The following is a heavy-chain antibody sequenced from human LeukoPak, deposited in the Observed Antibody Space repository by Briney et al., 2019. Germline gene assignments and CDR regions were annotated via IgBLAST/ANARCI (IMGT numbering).Heavy chain of an antibody. V-gene: IGHV3-7*01. J-gene: IGHJ4*02. CDR3: AREIDWSGYHYYFDY. CDR1: GFTFSSYW. D-gene: IGHD3-3*01. CDR2: INQDGSEK. Sequence: GGCLRLSCSASGFTFSSYWISWVRQAPGKGLEWVANINQDGSEKYYVDSVKGRFTISRDNAKNSLYLQMNSLRAEDTAVYYCAREIDWSGYHYYFDYWGQGTLVTVSS.